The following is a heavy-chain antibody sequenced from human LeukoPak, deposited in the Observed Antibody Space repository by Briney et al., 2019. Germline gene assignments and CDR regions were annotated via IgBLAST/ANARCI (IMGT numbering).Heavy chain of an antibody. J-gene: IGHJ4*02. V-gene: IGHV4-34*01. Sequence: SETLSLTCAVYGGSFSGDFWSWIRQSPGKGLEWIGEIYHSGSTNYNPSLKSRVTISVDTSKNQISLKLSSVTAADTAVYYCARHDSSGYYWFDYWGQGTLVTVSS. CDR1: GGSFSGDF. CDR2: IYHSGST. D-gene: IGHD3-22*01. CDR3: ARHDSSGYYWFDY.